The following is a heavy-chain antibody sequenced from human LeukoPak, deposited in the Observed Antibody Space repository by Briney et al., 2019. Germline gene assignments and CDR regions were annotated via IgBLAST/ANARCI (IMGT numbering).Heavy chain of an antibody. V-gene: IGHV3-23*01. CDR1: GFTFSSYA. CDR2: ISGSGGST. D-gene: IGHD2-15*01. J-gene: IGHJ5*02. CDR3: AKLRYCSGGSCYGFDP. Sequence: GGSLRLSCAASGFTFSSYAMSWVRQAPGKGLEWVSAISGSGGSTYYADSVKGRFTISRDNSKNMLYLQMNSLRAEDTAVYYCAKLRYCSGGSCYGFDPWGQGTLVTVSS.